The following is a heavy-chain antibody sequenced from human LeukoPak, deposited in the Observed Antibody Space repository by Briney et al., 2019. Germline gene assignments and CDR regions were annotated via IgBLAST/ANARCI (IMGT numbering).Heavy chain of an antibody. V-gene: IGHV1-18*01. J-gene: IGHJ4*02. CDR2: ISAYNGNT. CDR1: GYTFTSYG. D-gene: IGHD3-22*01. Sequence: ASVKVSCKASGYTFTSYGISWVRQAPGQGLEWMGWISAYNGNTNYAQKLQGRVTMTTDTSTSTAYMELRSLRSDDTAVYYCARDEVYYDSSGYDRLAQPFDYWGQGTLVTVSS. CDR3: ARDEVYYDSSGYDRLAQPFDY.